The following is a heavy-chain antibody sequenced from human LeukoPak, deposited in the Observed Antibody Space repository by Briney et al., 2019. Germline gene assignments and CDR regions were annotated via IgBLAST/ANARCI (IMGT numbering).Heavy chain of an antibody. CDR2: ISYDESFK. V-gene: IGHV3-30*03. J-gene: IGHJ4*02. CDR3: ATDSYVSGSYYRLFY. D-gene: IGHD3-10*01. Sequence: GGSLRLSCAASGFTFSSYGMHWVRQAPGKGLEWVAVISYDESFKYYSDSVKGRFTISRDNSKNTLYLQMNNLRAEDTAIYYCATDSYVSGSYYRLFYWGQGTLVTVSS. CDR1: GFTFSSYG.